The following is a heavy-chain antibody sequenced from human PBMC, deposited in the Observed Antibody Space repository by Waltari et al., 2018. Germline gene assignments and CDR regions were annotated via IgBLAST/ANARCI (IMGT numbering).Heavy chain of an antibody. CDR1: RFTFDGYA. J-gene: IGHJ6*02. D-gene: IGHD2-15*01. CDR2: IDWRSGRI. Sequence: EVQLMESGGGLVQPGRSLRLSCAGSRFTFDGYAMHWVRQVPGGALEGVSGIDWRSGRIAYADSVKGRFIISRDDARNSLNLQMNTLRVDDTAVYYCTKDLLPGGADVWGRGTTVTVSS. V-gene: IGHV3-9*01. CDR3: TKDLLPGGADV.